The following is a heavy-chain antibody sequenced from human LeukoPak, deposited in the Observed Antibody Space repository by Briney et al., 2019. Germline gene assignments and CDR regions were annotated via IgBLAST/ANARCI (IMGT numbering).Heavy chain of an antibody. CDR2: INHSGST. CDR3: GGKPIYYYYMDV. CDR1: GGSFSGYY. D-gene: IGHD4-23*01. Sequence: SETLSLTCAVYGGSFSGYYWSWIRQPPGKGLEWIGEINHSGSTNYNPSLKSRVTISVDTSKNQFSLKLSSVTAADTAEYYCGGKPIYYYYMDVWGKGTTVTISS. V-gene: IGHV4-34*01. J-gene: IGHJ6*03.